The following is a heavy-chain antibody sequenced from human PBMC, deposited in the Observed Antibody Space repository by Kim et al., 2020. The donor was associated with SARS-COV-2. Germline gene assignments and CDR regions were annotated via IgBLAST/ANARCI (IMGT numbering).Heavy chain of an antibody. Sequence: GGSLRLSCAASGFTFSSYSMNWVRQAPGKGLEWVSSISSSSSYIYYADSVKGRFTISRDNAKNSLYLQMNSLRAEDTAVYYCASSVVVTEGGAFDIWGQGTMVTVSS. CDR3: ASSVVVTEGGAFDI. CDR2: ISSSSSYI. J-gene: IGHJ3*02. CDR1: GFTFSSYS. D-gene: IGHD2-21*02. V-gene: IGHV3-21*01.